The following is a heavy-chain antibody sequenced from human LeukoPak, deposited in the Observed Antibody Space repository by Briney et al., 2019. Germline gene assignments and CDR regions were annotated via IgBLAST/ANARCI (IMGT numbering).Heavy chain of an antibody. D-gene: IGHD3-10*01. CDR3: ARSSSGDY. CDR1: GGSFSGYY. V-gene: IGHV4-34*01. Sequence: SETLSLPCAVYGGSFSGYYWSWIRQPPGKGLEWIGEINHSGSTNYNPSLKSRVTISVDTSKNQFSLKLSSVTAADTAVYYCARSSSGDYWGQGTLVTVSS. J-gene: IGHJ4*02. CDR2: INHSGST.